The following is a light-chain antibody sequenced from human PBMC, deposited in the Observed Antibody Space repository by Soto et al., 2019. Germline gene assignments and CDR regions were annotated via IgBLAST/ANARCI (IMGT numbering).Light chain of an antibody. CDR2: DVS. J-gene: IGLJ1*01. Sequence: QSALTQPASVSGSPGQSITISYTGTSSDVGGYNSVSWYQQHPGKAPKLMIYDVSKRPSGVSNRFSGSKSGNTASLTISGLQAEDEADYYCSSYTSSTTLDVFGAGTKVTVL. CDR1: SSDVGGYNS. CDR3: SSYTSSTTLDV. V-gene: IGLV2-14*01.